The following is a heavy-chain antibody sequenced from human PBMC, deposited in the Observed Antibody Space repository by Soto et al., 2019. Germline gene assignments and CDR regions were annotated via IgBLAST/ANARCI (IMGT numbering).Heavy chain of an antibody. CDR2: IYYSGST. Sequence: SETLSLTCTVSAGSISSGGYCWSWIRQHPGKGLEWIGYIYYSGSTYYNPSLKSRVTISVDTSKNQFSLKLSSVTAADTAVYYCALPGALLTRYNPDGMNVRAQGTRVT. J-gene: IGHJ6*02. CDR1: AGSISSGGYC. CDR3: ALPGALLTRYNPDGMNV. V-gene: IGHV4-31*03. D-gene: IGHD1-1*01.